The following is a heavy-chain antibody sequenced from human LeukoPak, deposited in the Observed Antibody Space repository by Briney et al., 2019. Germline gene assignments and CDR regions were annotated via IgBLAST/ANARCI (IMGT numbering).Heavy chain of an antibody. J-gene: IGHJ3*02. D-gene: IGHD3-22*01. CDR2: INPNSGGT. CDR3: ARAYEREYYYDSSGSKTDAFDI. Sequence: GASVKVSCKASGGTFTSYAISWVRQAPGQGLEWMGWINPNSGGTNYAQKFQGRVTMTRDTSISTAYMELSRLRSDDTAVYYCARAYEREYYYDSSGSKTDAFDIWGQGTMVTVSS. CDR1: GGTFTSYA. V-gene: IGHV1-2*02.